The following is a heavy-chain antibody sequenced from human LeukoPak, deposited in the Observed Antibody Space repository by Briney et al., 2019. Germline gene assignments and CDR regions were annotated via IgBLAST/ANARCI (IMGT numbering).Heavy chain of an antibody. Sequence: ASVKVSCMASGGTFSSYAISWVRQAPGQGLEWMGWISAYNGNTNYAQKLQGRVTMTTDTSTSTAYMELRSLRSDDTAVYYCARDDALVATGSFDYWGQGTLVTVSS. V-gene: IGHV1-18*01. CDR1: GGTFSSYA. CDR3: ARDDALVATGSFDY. J-gene: IGHJ4*02. CDR2: ISAYNGNT. D-gene: IGHD5-12*01.